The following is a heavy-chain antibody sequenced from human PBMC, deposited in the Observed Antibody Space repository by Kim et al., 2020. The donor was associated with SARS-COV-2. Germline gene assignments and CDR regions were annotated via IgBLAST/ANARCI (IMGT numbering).Heavy chain of an antibody. CDR3: AKGYSYAPY. CDR2: IYYSGST. D-gene: IGHD5-18*01. Sequence: SETLSLTCTVSGGSISSSSYYWGWIRQPPGKGLEWIGSIYYSGSTYYNPSLKSRVTISVDTSKNQFSLKLSSVTAADTAVYYCAKGYSYAPYWGQGTLVTVSS. CDR1: GGSISSSSYY. J-gene: IGHJ4*02. V-gene: IGHV4-39*07.